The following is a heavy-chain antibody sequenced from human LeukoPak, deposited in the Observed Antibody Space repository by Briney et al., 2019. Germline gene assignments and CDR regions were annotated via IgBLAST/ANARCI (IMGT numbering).Heavy chain of an antibody. V-gene: IGHV1-69*06. Sequence: SVKVSCKASGYTFTSYDINWVRQAPGQGLEWMGGIIPIFGTANYAQKFQGGVTITADKSTSTAYMELSSLRSEDTAVYYCARDISPYYYDSSGVLGWFDPWGQGTLVTVSS. D-gene: IGHD3-22*01. J-gene: IGHJ5*02. CDR3: ARDISPYYYDSSGVLGWFDP. CDR1: GYTFTSYD. CDR2: IIPIFGTA.